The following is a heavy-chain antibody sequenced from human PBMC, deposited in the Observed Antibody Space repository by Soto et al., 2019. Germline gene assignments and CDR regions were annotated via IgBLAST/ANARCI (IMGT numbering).Heavy chain of an antibody. CDR1: GCTFRTYA. D-gene: IGHD3-22*01. Sequence: AGGSLRLSSAAAGCTFRTYAMTWLRQVPGRGLEWVSAIRGSGASKYYADPVKGRFTISRDNSKNTLFLQMNSLRVEDTAFYYCAKDYYYYSSGYASPDYCARGT. CDR2: IRGSGASK. V-gene: IGHV3-23*01. J-gene: IGHJ4*02. CDR3: AKDYYYYSSGYASPDY.